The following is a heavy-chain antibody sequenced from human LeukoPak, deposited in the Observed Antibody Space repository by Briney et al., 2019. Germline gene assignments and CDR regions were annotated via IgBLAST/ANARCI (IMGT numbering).Heavy chain of an antibody. Sequence: GSVKVSCKASGYTFTSYGISWVRQAPGQGLEWMGWISTYNGNTNYAQKLQGRVTMTRDTSTTKISMKPTSLKPNDPASYYSARDMGRFAAAKSDYWGPGTLVTASS. D-gene: IGHD2-2*01. CDR3: ARDMGRFAAAKSDY. V-gene: IGHV1-18*01. CDR1: GYTFTSYG. CDR2: ISTYNGNT. J-gene: IGHJ4*02.